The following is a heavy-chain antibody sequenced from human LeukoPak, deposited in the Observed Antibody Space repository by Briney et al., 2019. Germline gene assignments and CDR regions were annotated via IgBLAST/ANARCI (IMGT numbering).Heavy chain of an antibody. CDR1: GGSISSSN. Sequence: GTLSLTCAVSGGSISSSNWWSWVRQAPGKGLEWVSAISGSGGSTYYADSVKGRFTISRDKSKNTLYLQMNSLRAEDTAIYYCAKEFFDSQQLVPYFDYWGQGTLVTVSS. J-gene: IGHJ4*02. D-gene: IGHD6-13*01. CDR3: AKEFFDSQQLVPYFDY. CDR2: ISGSGGST. V-gene: IGHV3-23*01.